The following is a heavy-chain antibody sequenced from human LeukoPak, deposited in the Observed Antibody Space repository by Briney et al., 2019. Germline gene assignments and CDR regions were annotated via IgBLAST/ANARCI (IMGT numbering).Heavy chain of an antibody. CDR2: INPNSGDT. Sequence: ASVKVSCKVSGYTFTGYYMYWVRQAPGQGLEWMGWINPNSGDTNYVQKFQGRVTMTRDTSISTGYMELGRLRSDDTAVYYCARGWGYSGYDLGYWGQGTLVTVSS. CDR3: ARGWGYSGYDLGY. V-gene: IGHV1-2*02. J-gene: IGHJ4*02. CDR1: GYTFTGYY. D-gene: IGHD5-12*01.